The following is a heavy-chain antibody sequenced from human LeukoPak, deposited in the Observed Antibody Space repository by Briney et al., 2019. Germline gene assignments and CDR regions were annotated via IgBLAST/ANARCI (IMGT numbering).Heavy chain of an antibody. CDR3: ASLNGYSSGWYGGIGGY. D-gene: IGHD6-19*01. J-gene: IGHJ4*02. CDR1: GRTFSRYD. Sequence: PGNLCCNASGRTFSRYDFSLLRQAPEPGLERVGRTIPILGIASYAQKFQGRVTVTVDKSTSTAYMELSSLRSEDTAVYYCASLNGYSSGWYGGIGGYWGQGTLVTVPS. V-gene: IGHV1-69*04. CDR2: TIPILGIA.